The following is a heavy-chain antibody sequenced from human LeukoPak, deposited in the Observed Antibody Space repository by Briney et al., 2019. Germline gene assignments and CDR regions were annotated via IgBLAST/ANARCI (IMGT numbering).Heavy chain of an antibody. V-gene: IGHV4-61*02. CDR3: ARSERHYYYYYMDV. Sequence: SQTLSLTCTVSGGSISSGSYYWSWIRQPAGKGLEWIGRIYTSGSTNYNPSLKSRVTISVDTSKNQFSLKLSSVTAADTAVYYCARSERHYYYYYMDVWGKGTTVTVSS. CDR2: IYTSGST. CDR1: GGSISSGSYY. J-gene: IGHJ6*03.